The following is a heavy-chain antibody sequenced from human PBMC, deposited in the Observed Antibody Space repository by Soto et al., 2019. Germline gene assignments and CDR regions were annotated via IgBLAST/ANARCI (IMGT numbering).Heavy chain of an antibody. V-gene: IGHV1-69*01. CDR2: AIPVYGST. CDR1: GGTFSNYA. D-gene: IGHD1-26*01. J-gene: IGHJ3*02. Sequence: QVHLVQSGAEVKKPGTSVKVSCEVSGGTFSNYAITWVRQAPGQGLEWLGGAIPVYGSTNYAQKFQGRVTITAGESATTTFMELSSLRSDDTAVYYCARRGVANSRDAFDIWGQGTLVTVS. CDR3: ARRGVANSRDAFDI.